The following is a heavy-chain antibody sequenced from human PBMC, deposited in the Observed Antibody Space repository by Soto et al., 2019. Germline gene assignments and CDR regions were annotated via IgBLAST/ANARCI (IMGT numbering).Heavy chain of an antibody. CDR2: FDPEDGET. J-gene: IGHJ3*02. V-gene: IGHV1-24*01. CDR3: ATTIMITFGGVISNRALGAFDI. Sequence: GASVKVSCKVSGYTLTELSMHWVRQAPGKGLEWMGGFDPEDGETIYAQKFQGRVTMTEDTSTDTAYMELSSLRSEDTAVYYCATTIMITFGGVISNRALGAFDIWGQGTMVTVSS. D-gene: IGHD3-16*02. CDR1: GYTLTELS.